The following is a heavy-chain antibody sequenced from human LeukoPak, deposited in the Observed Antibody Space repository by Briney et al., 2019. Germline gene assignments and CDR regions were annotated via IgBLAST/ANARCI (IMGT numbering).Heavy chain of an antibody. V-gene: IGHV4-39*01. CDR3: ARGEGSIAAAGFDY. J-gene: IGHJ4*02. D-gene: IGHD6-13*01. Sequence: SETLSLTCNVSGGSISSGSYFWGWIRQPPGKGLEWIGNIYYSGNSYYNPSLKSRVTMSVDTSKNQFSLKLSSVTAADTAVYYCARGEGSIAAAGFDYWGQGTLVTVSS. CDR2: IYYSGNS. CDR1: GGSISSGSYF.